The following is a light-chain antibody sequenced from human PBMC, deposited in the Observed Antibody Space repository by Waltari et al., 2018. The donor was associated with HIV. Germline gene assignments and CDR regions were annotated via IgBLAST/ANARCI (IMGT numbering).Light chain of an antibody. V-gene: IGLV2-23*02. J-gene: IGLJ1*01. CDR3: CSYVGWSTILYV. CDR2: EVS. CDR1: SRDVGSYNL. Sequence: QSALTQPASVSGSPGPSITISCTGTSRDVGSYNLVSWYQQHPGKAPKLMIYEVSKRPSGVSNRFSGSKSGNTASLTISGLQAEDEADYYCCSYVGWSTILYVFGTGTKVTVL.